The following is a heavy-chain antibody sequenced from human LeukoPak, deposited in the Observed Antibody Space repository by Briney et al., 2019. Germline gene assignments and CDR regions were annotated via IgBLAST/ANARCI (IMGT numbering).Heavy chain of an antibody. D-gene: IGHD3-10*01. V-gene: IGHV3-23*01. Sequence: PGGSLRLSCAASGFTFSSYAMSWVRQAPGKGLEWVSAISGSGGSTYYADSVKGRFTISRDNSKNTLYLQMNSLRAEDTAVYYCAKGALYIREGTYDAFDIWGQGTMVTVSS. J-gene: IGHJ3*02. CDR3: AKGALYIREGTYDAFDI. CDR2: ISGSGGST. CDR1: GFTFSSYA.